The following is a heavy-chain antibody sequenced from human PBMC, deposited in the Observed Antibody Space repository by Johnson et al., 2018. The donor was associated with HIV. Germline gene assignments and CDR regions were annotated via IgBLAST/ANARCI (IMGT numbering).Heavy chain of an antibody. CDR2: ISYDGSNK. J-gene: IGHJ3*02. D-gene: IGHD5-24*01. CDR3: AKDWDRWLQPPGDAFDI. V-gene: IGHV3-30-3*01. Sequence: QVQLMESGGGVVQPGRSLRLSCAASGFTFSSYAMHWVRQAPGKGLEWVAVISYDGSNKYYADSVKGLFTISRDNSKNTLYLQMSSLRVEDTAVYYCAKDWDRWLQPPGDAFDIRGQGTMVTVSS. CDR1: GFTFSSYA.